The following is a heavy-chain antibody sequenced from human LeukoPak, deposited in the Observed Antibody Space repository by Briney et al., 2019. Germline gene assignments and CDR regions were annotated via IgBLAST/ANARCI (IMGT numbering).Heavy chain of an antibody. CDR1: GGSISSSSYY. V-gene: IGHV4-39*07. CDR3: ARDNHYSSNSGYYYYYMDV. Sequence: PSETLSLTCTVSGGSISSSSYYWGWIRQPPGKGLEWIGSIYYSGSTYYNPSLKSRVTISVDTSKNQFSLKLSSVTAADTAVYYCARDNHYSSNSGYYYYYMDVWGKGATVIVSS. D-gene: IGHD6-13*01. J-gene: IGHJ6*03. CDR2: IYYSGST.